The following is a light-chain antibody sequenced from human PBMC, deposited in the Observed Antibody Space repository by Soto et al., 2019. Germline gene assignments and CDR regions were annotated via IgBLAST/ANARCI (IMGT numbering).Light chain of an antibody. V-gene: IGKV1-17*01. CDR1: QGIKND. Sequence: QMTPSPSSLSASLADRVTMTSRASQGIKNDLAWYQQKPGKAPKRVIYGASNLRSGVPSRFSGSGSGADFSLTISSLKNEDLATYYCKQSRSFILTFGGGTKVDIK. CDR2: GAS. CDR3: KQSRSFILT. J-gene: IGKJ4*01.